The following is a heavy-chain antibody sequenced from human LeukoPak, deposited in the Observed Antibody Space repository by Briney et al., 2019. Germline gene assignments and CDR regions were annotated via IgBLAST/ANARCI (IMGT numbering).Heavy chain of an antibody. CDR2: IYYSGST. J-gene: IGHJ3*02. V-gene: IGHV4-39*07. D-gene: IGHD2/OR15-2a*01. Sequence: SETLSLTCTVSGGSISSSSYYWGWIRQPPGKGLEWIGSIYYSGSTYYNPSLKSRVTISVDTSKNQFSLKLSSVTAADTAVYYCARDLSVGKILPDIWGQGTMVTVSS. CDR3: ARDLSVGKILPDI. CDR1: GGSISSSSYY.